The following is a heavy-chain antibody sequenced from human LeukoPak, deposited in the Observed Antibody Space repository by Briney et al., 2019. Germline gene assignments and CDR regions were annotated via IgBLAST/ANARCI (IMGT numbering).Heavy chain of an antibody. CDR1: GGSISSSSYY. J-gene: IGHJ4*02. CDR3: ARGRGVTTIDY. D-gene: IGHD4-17*01. CDR2: IYYSGST. V-gene: IGHV4-39*01. Sequence: SETPSLTCTVSGGSISSSSYYWGWIRQPPGQGLEWIGSIYYSGSTYYNPSLKSRVTISVDTSKNQFSLKLSSVTAADTAVYYCARGRGVTTIDYWGQGTLVTVSS.